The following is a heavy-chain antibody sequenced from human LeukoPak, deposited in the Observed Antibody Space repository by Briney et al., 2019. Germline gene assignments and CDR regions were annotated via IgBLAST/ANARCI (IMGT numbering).Heavy chain of an antibody. D-gene: IGHD6-6*01. CDR2: IYYRGTT. CDR1: GDSIDSYY. V-gene: IGHV4-59*08. Sequence: SETLSLTCTVSGDSIDSYYWSWIRQPPGKGLEWIGYIYYRGTTSYNPFLKSRVTISVDTSKNQFSLKLNSVTAADTAVYYCARHRAYSSSSPFDYWGQGTLVTVSS. CDR3: ARHRAYSSSSPFDY. J-gene: IGHJ4*02.